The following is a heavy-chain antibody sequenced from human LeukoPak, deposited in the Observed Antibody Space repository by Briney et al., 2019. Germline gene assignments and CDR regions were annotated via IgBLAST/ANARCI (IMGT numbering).Heavy chain of an antibody. CDR2: ISRSGSNI. J-gene: IGHJ4*02. V-gene: IGHV3-48*03. Sequence: GGSLRLSCAASGFTFSSYEMNWVRQAPGKGLERVSYISRSGSNIYYGDSVKGRFTISRDNAKNSLYLQMNSLRAEDTAVYYCARSLYYGDDDNYFDYWGQGTLVTVSS. CDR3: ARSLYYGDDDNYFDY. CDR1: GFTFSSYE. D-gene: IGHD3-3*01.